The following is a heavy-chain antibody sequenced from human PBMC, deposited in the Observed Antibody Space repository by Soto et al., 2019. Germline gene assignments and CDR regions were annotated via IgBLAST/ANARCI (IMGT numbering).Heavy chain of an antibody. CDR1: DGSINSSSYY. D-gene: IGHD6-19*01. CDR3: ARAEYISGWYAGYYYYYGMDV. CDR2: IYYRGST. V-gene: IGHV4-39*01. J-gene: IGHJ6*02. Sequence: PSETLSLTCTVSDGSINSSSYYWGWIRQPPRKGLEWIGRIYYRGSTYYNPSLKSRVTISVDTSKNQFSLKLSSVTAADTAVYYCARAEYISGWYAGYYYYYGMDVWGQGTTVT.